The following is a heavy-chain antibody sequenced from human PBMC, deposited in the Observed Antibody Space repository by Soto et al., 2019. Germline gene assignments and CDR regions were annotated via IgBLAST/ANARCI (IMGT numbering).Heavy chain of an antibody. Sequence: ASVKVSCKASGYTFTSYGISWVRQAPGQGLEWMGWISAYNGNTNYAQKLQGRVTMTTDTSTSTAYMELRSLRSDDTAVYYCARDLGTEMTTVTTDAFDIWGQGTMVTVSS. D-gene: IGHD4-17*01. CDR3: ARDLGTEMTTVTTDAFDI. J-gene: IGHJ3*02. CDR1: GYTFTSYG. V-gene: IGHV1-18*01. CDR2: ISAYNGNT.